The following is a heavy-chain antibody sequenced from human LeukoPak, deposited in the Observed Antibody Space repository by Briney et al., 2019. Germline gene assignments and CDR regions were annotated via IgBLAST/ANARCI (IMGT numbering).Heavy chain of an antibody. CDR1: GFTFSSYG. J-gene: IGHJ4*02. Sequence: GGPLRLSCAASGFTFSSYGMNRVRRAPGQGLEWVSYISSTSGTIYYADSVKGRFTISRDNAKTSLFLQMDSLRDEDTAVYYCARDLWGTSGYRFDYWGQGTLVTVSS. V-gene: IGHV3-48*02. D-gene: IGHD3-22*01. CDR2: ISSTSGTI. CDR3: ARDLWGTSGYRFDY.